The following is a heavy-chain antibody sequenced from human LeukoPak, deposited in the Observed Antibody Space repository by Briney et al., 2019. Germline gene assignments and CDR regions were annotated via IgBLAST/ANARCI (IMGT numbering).Heavy chain of an antibody. Sequence: PSETLSLTCAVYGGSFNDYFWTWIRQPPGKGLEWIGEVYNGGSTNYNPSLKSRVIISVHTSKNQFSLRLSSVTAADTAVYYCARGRLGSVVFEGYYYFMDVWGKGTTVTVSS. V-gene: IGHV4-34*01. CDR3: ARGRLGSVVFEGYYYFMDV. CDR2: VYNGGST. CDR1: GGSFNDYF. D-gene: IGHD3-22*01. J-gene: IGHJ6*03.